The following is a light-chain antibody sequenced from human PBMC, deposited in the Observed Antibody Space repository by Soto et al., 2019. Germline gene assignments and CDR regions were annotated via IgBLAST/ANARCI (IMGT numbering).Light chain of an antibody. Sequence: DIQMTQSPSTLSASVGDRVTITCRASQGISNNLAWYQHNPGKPPKLLIYGASTLQSGVPSRFXXSGSGTEFTLTISSLQPEDFATYYCQQLNNYPRALTFGGGTKVEIK. J-gene: IGKJ4*01. CDR2: GAS. V-gene: IGKV1-9*01. CDR3: QQLNNYPRALT. CDR1: QGISNN.